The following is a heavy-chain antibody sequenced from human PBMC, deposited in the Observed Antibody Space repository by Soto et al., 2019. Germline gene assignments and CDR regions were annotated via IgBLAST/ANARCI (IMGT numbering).Heavy chain of an antibody. CDR2: ISSHGDST. CDR1: GFTFSNYA. D-gene: IGHD5-12*01. V-gene: IGHV3-64*01. J-gene: IGHJ4*02. Sequence: EVQLVESGGGLVQPGGSLRLSCAASGFTFSNYAMHWVRQAPGKGLEYVSAISSHGDSTYYANSVKGRFTISRDNSKNTLYLQMGRLRTEDMAVYYCARRDGYTSDYWGQGTLVTVSS. CDR3: ARRDGYTSDY.